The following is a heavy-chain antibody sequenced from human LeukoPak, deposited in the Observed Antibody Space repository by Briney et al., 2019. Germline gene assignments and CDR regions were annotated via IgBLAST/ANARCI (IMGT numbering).Heavy chain of an antibody. CDR1: RYTFTDYY. V-gene: IGHV1-2*02. D-gene: IGHD2-2*01. J-gene: IGHJ5*02. Sequence: ASVTVSCKASRYTFTDYYMHWVRQAPGQGLEWMGWINPNSGGTNYAQKFQGRVTMTRDTSISTAYMELSRLRSDDTAVYYCARGGWSLGYCSSSSCLDWFDPWGQGTLVTVSS. CDR3: ARGGWSLGYCSSSSCLDWFDP. CDR2: INPNSGGT.